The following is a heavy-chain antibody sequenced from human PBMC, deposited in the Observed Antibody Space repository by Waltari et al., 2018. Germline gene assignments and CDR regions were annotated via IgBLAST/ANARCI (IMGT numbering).Heavy chain of an antibody. CDR1: GFPFSSYE. V-gene: IGHV3-48*03. J-gene: IGHJ4*02. Sequence: EVQLVESGGGLVQPGGSLRLSCAASGFPFSSYEMNWVRQAPGKGLEWVSYISSSGSTIYYADSVKGRFTISRDNAKNSLYLQMNSLRAEDTAVYYCARGQGSSSTSCYIDYWGQGTLVTVSS. CDR2: ISSSGSTI. CDR3: ARGQGSSSTSCYIDY. D-gene: IGHD2-2*02.